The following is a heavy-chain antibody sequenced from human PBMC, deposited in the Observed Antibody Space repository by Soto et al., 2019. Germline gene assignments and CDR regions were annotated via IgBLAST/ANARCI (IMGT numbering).Heavy chain of an antibody. CDR3: ARDPGPRSASIRGLGWFDP. Sequence: PGGSLRLSCVASGFTFRGYWMSWVRQAPGKGLEWVANINRDGSEEHYVDSVKGRFTISRDNAKNSVYLQMDSLRGDDSAVYYCARDPGPRSASIRGLGWFDPCGQGTLVTVSS. CDR1: GFTFRGYW. D-gene: IGHD2-2*01. CDR2: INRDGSEE. J-gene: IGHJ5*02. V-gene: IGHV3-7*03.